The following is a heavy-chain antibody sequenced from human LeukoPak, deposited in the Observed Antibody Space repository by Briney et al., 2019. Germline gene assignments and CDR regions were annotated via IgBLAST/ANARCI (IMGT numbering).Heavy chain of an antibody. CDR1: GFTFSIYA. J-gene: IGHJ3*02. Sequence: GGSLRLSCAASGFTFSIYAMNWVRQAPGKGLEWVSSIYSGSGYIHYADSVRGRFTISRDNAKNSLYLQMNSLRAEDTAVYYCAKTGLGNAFDIWGQGTMVTVSS. V-gene: IGHV3-21*01. CDR3: AKTGLGNAFDI. CDR2: IYSGSGYI. D-gene: IGHD3-16*01.